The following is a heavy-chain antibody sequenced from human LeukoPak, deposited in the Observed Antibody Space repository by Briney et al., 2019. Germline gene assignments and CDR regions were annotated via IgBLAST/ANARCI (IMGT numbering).Heavy chain of an antibody. CDR1: GFTFSSHA. Sequence: GGSLRLSCGASGFTFSSHAMTWVRQAPGKGLEWVSVIYSGGSTYYADSVKGRFTISRDNSKNTLYLQMNSLRAEDTAVYYCARDIAVAGFDYWGQGTLVTVSS. D-gene: IGHD6-19*01. CDR3: ARDIAVAGFDY. J-gene: IGHJ4*02. CDR2: IYSGGST. V-gene: IGHV3-66*02.